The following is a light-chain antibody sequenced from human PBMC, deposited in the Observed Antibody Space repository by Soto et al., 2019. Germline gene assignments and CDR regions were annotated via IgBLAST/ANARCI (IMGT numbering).Light chain of an antibody. CDR2: GAS. V-gene: IGKV3-15*01. CDR1: QSVSSN. Sequence: EIVMTPSPATPSVSPGERATLSCRASQSVSSNLAWYQQKPGQAPRLLIYGASTRATGIPARFSGSGSGTEFTLTISSLQSEDFAVYYCQQYNNWPRTFGQGPKV. J-gene: IGKJ1*01. CDR3: QQYNNWPRT.